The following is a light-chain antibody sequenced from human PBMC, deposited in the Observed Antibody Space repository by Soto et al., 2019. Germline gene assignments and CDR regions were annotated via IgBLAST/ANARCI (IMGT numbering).Light chain of an antibody. CDR3: QQYSRAPIT. J-gene: IGKJ5*01. CDR2: RAS. Sequence: DIVLTQSPATLSVSPGERATLSCRASQSFISNLAWYQQNPGQAPRLLISRASRRATGIPDRFSGSGSGTDFTLTLTRLEPEDSAVYYCQQYSRAPITFGQGTRLEIK. V-gene: IGKV3-20*01. CDR1: QSFISN.